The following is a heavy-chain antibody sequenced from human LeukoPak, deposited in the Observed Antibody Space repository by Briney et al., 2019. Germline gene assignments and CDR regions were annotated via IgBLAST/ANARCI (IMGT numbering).Heavy chain of an antibody. D-gene: IGHD2-2*01. CDR2: ISSSSSYI. J-gene: IGHJ5*02. V-gene: IGHV3-21*01. CDR3: ARGREYCSSTSCFHKYNWFDP. CDR1: GFIFSSYS. Sequence: GGSLRLSCAASGFIFSSYSMNWVRQAPGKGLEWVSSISSSSSYIYYADSVKGRFTISRDNAKNSLYLQMNSLRAEDTAVYYCARGREYCSSTSCFHKYNWFDPWGQGTLVTVSS.